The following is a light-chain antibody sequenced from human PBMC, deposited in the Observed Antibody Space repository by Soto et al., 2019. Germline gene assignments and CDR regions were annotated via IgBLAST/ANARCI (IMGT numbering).Light chain of an antibody. J-gene: IGKJ1*01. Sequence: EIVLTQSPGTLSLSPGERATLSCRASQSVSSNFLAWYQQKPGQAPRLLIYGASSRATGIPDRFSGSGSGTDFTLTISRLEPEDFAVYYCPQYDSSPVTFGQGTKVEIK. CDR3: PQYDSSPVT. V-gene: IGKV3-20*01. CDR1: QSVSSNF. CDR2: GAS.